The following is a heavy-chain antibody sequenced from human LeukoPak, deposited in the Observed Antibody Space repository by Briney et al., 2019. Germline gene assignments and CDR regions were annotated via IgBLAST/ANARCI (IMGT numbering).Heavy chain of an antibody. CDR1: GGTFSSYA. Sequence: ASVKVSCKASGGTFSSYAISWVRQAPGQGLEWMGGIIPIFGTANYAQKFQGRVTITADESTSTAYMELSSLRSEDTAVYYCARTRKLLSINHYFDYWGQGTLVTVPS. J-gene: IGHJ4*02. V-gene: IGHV1-69*13. CDR2: IIPIFGTA. CDR3: ARTRKLLSINHYFDY. D-gene: IGHD1-26*01.